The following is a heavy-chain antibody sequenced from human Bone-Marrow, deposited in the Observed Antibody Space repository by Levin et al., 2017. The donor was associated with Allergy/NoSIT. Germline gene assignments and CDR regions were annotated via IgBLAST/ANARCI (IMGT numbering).Heavy chain of an antibody. CDR2: IFPSDSDT. CDR3: ARRDSDGSNSFDY. V-gene: IGHV5-51*01. CDR1: GYSFTSYW. J-gene: IGHJ4*02. D-gene: IGHD4-23*01. Sequence: GESLKISCQASGYSFTSYWFGWVRQRPGKGLEWMGLIFPSDSDTRVSPSFQGQIIMSVDKSTSTAYLQWSSLKASDSAMYYCARRDSDGSNSFDYWGQGTLVTVSS.